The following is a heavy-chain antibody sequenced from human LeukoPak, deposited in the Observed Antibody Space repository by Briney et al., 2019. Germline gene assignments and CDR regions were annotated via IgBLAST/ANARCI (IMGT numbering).Heavy chain of an antibody. Sequence: SETLSLTCAVYGGSFSGYYWSWIRQPPGKGLEWIGEINHSGSTNYNPSLKSRVTISVDTSKNQFSLKLSSVTAADTAVYYCASGHYYDSSGYYYAQALRKYFQHWGQGTLVTVSS. D-gene: IGHD3-22*01. J-gene: IGHJ1*01. CDR3: ASGHYYDSSGYYYAQALRKYFQH. CDR1: GGSFSGYY. CDR2: INHSGST. V-gene: IGHV4-34*01.